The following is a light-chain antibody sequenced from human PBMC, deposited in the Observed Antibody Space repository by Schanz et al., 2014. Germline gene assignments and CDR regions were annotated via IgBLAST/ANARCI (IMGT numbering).Light chain of an antibody. V-gene: IGKV1-27*01. CDR1: QGISNY. CDR2: AAS. CDR3: QYYDNSPRIT. J-gene: IGKJ5*01. Sequence: DIQMTQSPSSLSASVGDRVTITCRASQGISNYLAWYQQKPGKVPKLLIYAASTLQSGVPSRFSGSGSGTDFTLTISSLQPEDVATYYCQYYDNSPRITFGQGTRLEIK.